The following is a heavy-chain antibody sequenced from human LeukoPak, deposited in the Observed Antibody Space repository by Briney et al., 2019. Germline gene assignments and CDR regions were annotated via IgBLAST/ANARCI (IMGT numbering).Heavy chain of an antibody. CDR1: GFIFSIYS. J-gene: IGHJ4*02. Sequence: GGSLRLSCAASGFIFSIYSMNWVRQAPGKGLEWVSSISSSSIYIYYADSVKGRFTISRDNAKNSLYLQMNSLRAEDTAVYYCARGSRGNIAAAGHFDYWGQGTLVTVSS. CDR3: ARGSRGNIAAAGHFDY. V-gene: IGHV3-21*01. CDR2: ISSSSIYI. D-gene: IGHD6-13*01.